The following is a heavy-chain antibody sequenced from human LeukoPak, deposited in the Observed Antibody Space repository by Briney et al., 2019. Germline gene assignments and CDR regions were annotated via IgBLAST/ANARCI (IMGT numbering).Heavy chain of an antibody. V-gene: IGHV4-4*02. CDR2: VHHSGNT. J-gene: IGHJ4*02. Sequence: SGTLSLTCDVSGGSISSSDWWSWVRQPPGKGLEWIGEVHHSGNTKYNPSLKSRITMSMERSKNQYSLQLSSVTAADTAVYYCATLHTENLDYWGQGTLVTVSS. CDR1: GGSISSSDW. CDR3: ATLHTENLDY.